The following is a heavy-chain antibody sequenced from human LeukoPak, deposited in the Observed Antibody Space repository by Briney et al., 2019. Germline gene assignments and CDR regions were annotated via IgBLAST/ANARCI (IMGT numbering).Heavy chain of an antibody. CDR1: GFTFSSYG. J-gene: IGHJ6*04. Sequence: PGGSPRLSCAASGFTFSSYGMHWVRQAPGKGLEWVAVISYDGSNKYYADSVKGRFTISRDNSKNTLYLQMNSLRAEDTAVYYCAKDPRTKYCSSTSCYGRGNYYYGMDVWGKGTTVTVSS. D-gene: IGHD2-2*01. V-gene: IGHV3-30*18. CDR2: ISYDGSNK. CDR3: AKDPRTKYCSSTSCYGRGNYYYGMDV.